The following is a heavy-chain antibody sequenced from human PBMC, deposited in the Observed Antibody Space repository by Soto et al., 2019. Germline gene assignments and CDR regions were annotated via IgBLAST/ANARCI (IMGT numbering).Heavy chain of an antibody. J-gene: IGHJ6*02. D-gene: IGHD3-10*01. Sequence: ASVKVSCKASGGTFSSYTISCVRQAPGQGLEWMGRIIPILGIANYAQKFQGRVTITADKSTSTAYMELSSLRSEDTAVYYCARGADYYGSGNYYGMDVWGQGTTVTVSS. CDR3: ARGADYYGSGNYYGMDV. CDR1: GGTFSSYT. V-gene: IGHV1-69*02. CDR2: IIPILGIA.